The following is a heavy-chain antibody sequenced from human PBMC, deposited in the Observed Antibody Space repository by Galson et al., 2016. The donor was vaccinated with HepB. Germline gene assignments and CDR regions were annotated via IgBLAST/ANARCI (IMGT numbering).Heavy chain of an antibody. V-gene: IGHV3-30*18. D-gene: IGHD3-3*01. J-gene: IGHJ5*02. CDR3: AKDEGKEWPDVYNRFDP. Sequence: SLRLSCAASGFTFSSHGMHWVRQAPGKGLEWVAVISYDGSNKYYADSVKGRFTISRDNSKKTLYLQMKSLRAEDTAVYYCAKDEGKEWPDVYNRFDPWGQGTLVTVSS. CDR2: ISYDGSNK. CDR1: GFTFSSHG.